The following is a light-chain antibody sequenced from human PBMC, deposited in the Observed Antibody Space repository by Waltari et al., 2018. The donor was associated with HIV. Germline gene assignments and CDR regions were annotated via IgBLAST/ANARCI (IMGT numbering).Light chain of an antibody. Sequence: TQTPVSLSVTPGQSASISCKSSQSLLHPDGNTYLYWYMQKSGQSPRLLVYEVSNRFSGVSDRFTGSGAGTDFTLKITRVEPGDVGVYYCMQSLLVKYSFGQGTRLEL. CDR1: QSLLHPDGNTY. CDR2: EVS. V-gene: IGKV2D-29*02. CDR3: MQSLLVKYS. J-gene: IGKJ2*01.